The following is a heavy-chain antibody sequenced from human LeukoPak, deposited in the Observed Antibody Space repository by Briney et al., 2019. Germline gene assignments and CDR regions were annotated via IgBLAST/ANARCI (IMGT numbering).Heavy chain of an antibody. D-gene: IGHD6-25*01. V-gene: IGHV3-30*03. J-gene: IGHJ4*02. CDR3: ARADLGSDYFDY. CDR1: GFTFSTYG. CDR2: ISYDGSNK. Sequence: GRSLRLSCAASGFTFSTYGMHWVRQAPGKGLEWVAVISYDGSNKYYADSVKGRFTISRDNSKNTLYLQMNSLRAEDTAVYYCARADLGSDYFDYWGQGTLVTVSS.